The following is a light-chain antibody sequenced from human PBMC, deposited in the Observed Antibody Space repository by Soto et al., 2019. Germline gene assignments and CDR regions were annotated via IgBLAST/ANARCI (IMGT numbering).Light chain of an antibody. V-gene: IGLV2-14*01. CDR1: SSDVGGYNY. Sequence: QSALTQPASVSGSPGQSITISCTGTSSDVGGYNYVSWYQQHPGKAPKLMIYDVSNRPSGVCTRFSGSKSGNTASLTISGLQAEDEADYYCSSYTSSSTLLVFGGGTKLTVL. CDR3: SSYTSSSTLLV. J-gene: IGLJ2*01. CDR2: DVS.